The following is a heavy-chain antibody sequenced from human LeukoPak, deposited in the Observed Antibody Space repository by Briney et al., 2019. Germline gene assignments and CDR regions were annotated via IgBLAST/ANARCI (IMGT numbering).Heavy chain of an antibody. Sequence: GGSLRLSCTVSGFIVSINSMSWVRQAPGKGLEWVSFIYSGGNTHYADSVKGRFTISRDNAKNSLYLQMNSLRAEDTAVYYCARVLCGGDCYYYYYYYMDVWGKGTTVTISS. V-gene: IGHV3-53*01. CDR1: GFIVSINS. CDR3: ARVLCGGDCYYYYYYYMDV. J-gene: IGHJ6*03. CDR2: IYSGGNT. D-gene: IGHD2-21*02.